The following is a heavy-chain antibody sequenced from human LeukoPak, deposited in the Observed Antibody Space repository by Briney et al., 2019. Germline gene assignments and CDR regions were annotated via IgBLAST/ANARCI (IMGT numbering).Heavy chain of an antibody. J-gene: IGHJ4*02. CDR1: GFTFSSFG. Sequence: PGGSLRLSCAASGFTFSSFGIHWVRQAPGKGLEWVSAISGSGGNTCYADPVKGRFSISRDNSKNTLYLQMNSLRAEDTAVYFCAKDSATYGRFDYWGQGSLVTVSS. CDR2: ISGSGGNT. V-gene: IGHV3-23*01. D-gene: IGHD3-10*01. CDR3: AKDSATYGRFDY.